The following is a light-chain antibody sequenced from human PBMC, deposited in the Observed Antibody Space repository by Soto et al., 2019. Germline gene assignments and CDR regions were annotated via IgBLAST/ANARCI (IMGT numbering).Light chain of an antibody. J-gene: IGLJ1*01. V-gene: IGLV2-14*01. Sequence: QTVLAPPGSQHRSPVHSVSISETGTNSNVGGYNYGSWYQQHPGKDPMLMIYEVSNRPSGVSKRFSGYKSGNTASLTISLLQAEDEADYYCSSSTSSSTHVFGTGIKV. CDR1: NSNVGGYNY. CDR3: SSSTSSSTHV. CDR2: EVS.